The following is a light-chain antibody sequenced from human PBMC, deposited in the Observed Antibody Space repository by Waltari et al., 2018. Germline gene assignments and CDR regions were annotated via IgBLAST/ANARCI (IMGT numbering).Light chain of an antibody. J-gene: IGLJ3*02. Sequence: QSALTQPASVSGSPGQSITISCSGTSSDVGGYNYVSWYQQQPGKAPKLMIYDVTNRPSGVSDSFSGSKSGNTASLTISGLQAEDEADYYCSSYTSSGTRVFGGGTKLTVL. CDR2: DVT. CDR1: SSDVGGYNY. CDR3: SSYTSSGTRV. V-gene: IGLV2-14*01.